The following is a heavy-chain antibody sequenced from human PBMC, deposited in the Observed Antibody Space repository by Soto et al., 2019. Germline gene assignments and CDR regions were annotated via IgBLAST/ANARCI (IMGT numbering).Heavy chain of an antibody. CDR3: AQQLWIVDYYFDY. CDR2: IYYSGRT. D-gene: IGHD1-26*01. J-gene: IGHJ4*02. CDR1: GGSISSGDYY. V-gene: IGHV4-39*01. Sequence: PSETLSLTCTVSGGSISSGDYYWSWIRQPPGKGLEWIGNIYYSGRTYYNPSLKSRVTISVNTSKNQFSLKLSSVTAADTAVYYCAQQLWIVDYYFDYCGQGTLVTVSS.